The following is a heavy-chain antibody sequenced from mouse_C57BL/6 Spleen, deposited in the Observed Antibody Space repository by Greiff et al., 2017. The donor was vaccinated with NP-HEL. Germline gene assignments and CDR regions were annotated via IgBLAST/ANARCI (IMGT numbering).Heavy chain of an antibody. CDR3: AREEFITTVVAYWYFDV. Sequence: VQLQQPGAELVKPGASVKLSCKASGYTFTSYWMHWVKQRPGQGLEWIGMIHPNSGSTNYNEKFKSKATLTVDKSSSTAYMQLSSLTSEDSAVYYCAREEFITTVVAYWYFDVWGTGTTVTVSS. D-gene: IGHD1-1*01. J-gene: IGHJ1*03. CDR2: IHPNSGST. CDR1: GYTFTSYW. V-gene: IGHV1-64*01.